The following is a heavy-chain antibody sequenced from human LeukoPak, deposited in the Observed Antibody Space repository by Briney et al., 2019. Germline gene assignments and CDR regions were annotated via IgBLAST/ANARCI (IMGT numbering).Heavy chain of an antibody. V-gene: IGHV3-23*01. CDR2: ISGSGSTT. J-gene: IGHJ6*02. D-gene: IGHD3-22*01. CDR3: AKDSTVSGSYYGMDI. CDR1: GFTFSSYT. Sequence: PGGSLRLSCAASGFTFSSYTVTWVRQAPGKGLEWVSSISGSGSTTYFADSVKGRFTISRDNSKNTLYLQMNSLRAEDTAVYYRAKDSTVSGSYYGMDIWGQGTTVTVSS.